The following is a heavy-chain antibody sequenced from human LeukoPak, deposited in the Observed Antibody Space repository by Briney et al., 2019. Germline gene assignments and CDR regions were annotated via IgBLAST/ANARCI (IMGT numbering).Heavy chain of an antibody. CDR3: ARGDFWSGPPD. Sequence: GGSLRLSCAASGFTFSSYAMHWVRQAPGKGLEWVAVISHDGSNKYYADSVKGRFTISRDNSKNTLYLQMNSLRAEDTAVYYCARGDFWSGPPDWGQGTLVTVSS. CDR1: GFTFSSYA. J-gene: IGHJ4*02. CDR2: ISHDGSNK. V-gene: IGHV3-30-3*01. D-gene: IGHD3-3*01.